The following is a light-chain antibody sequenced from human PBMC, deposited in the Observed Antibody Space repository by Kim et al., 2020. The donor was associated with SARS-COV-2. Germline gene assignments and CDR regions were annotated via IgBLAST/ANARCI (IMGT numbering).Light chain of an antibody. J-gene: IGKJ2*01. CDR1: QSIASN. CDR2: GAS. CDR3: QQYNAWPPYT. Sequence: VSPGERGSLSCKASQSIASNLAWYQQNPGQAPRLPIVGASTRAAGIPARFSGRGSGTEFTHTISSLQSEDFAIYYCQQYNAWPPYTFGQGTKLEI. V-gene: IGKV3-15*01.